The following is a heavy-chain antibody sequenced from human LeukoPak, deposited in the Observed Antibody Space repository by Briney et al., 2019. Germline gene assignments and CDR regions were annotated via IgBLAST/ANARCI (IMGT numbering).Heavy chain of an antibody. Sequence: PGGSLRLSCAASGFTFSSYGMHWVRQAPGKGLEWVSSISSSSSYIYYADSVKGRFTISRDNAKNSLYLQMNSLRAEDTAVYYCASAGYGSGSYYDYWGQGTLVTVSS. CDR3: ASAGYGSGSYYDY. J-gene: IGHJ4*02. CDR2: ISSSSSYI. CDR1: GFTFSSYG. V-gene: IGHV3-21*01. D-gene: IGHD3-10*01.